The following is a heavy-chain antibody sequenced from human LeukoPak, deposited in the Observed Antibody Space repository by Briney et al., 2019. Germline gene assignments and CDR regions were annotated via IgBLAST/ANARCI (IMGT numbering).Heavy chain of an antibody. J-gene: IGHJ6*02. Sequence: GGSLRLSCAASGFTFSSYWMSWVRQAPGKGLEWVANIKQDGSEKYYVDSVKGRFTISRDNAKNSLYLQMNSLRAEDTAVYYCARWDYEVYAIRSGMDVWGQGTTVTVSS. CDR1: GFTFSSYW. CDR3: ARWDYEVYAIRSGMDV. V-gene: IGHV3-7*01. D-gene: IGHD2-8*01. CDR2: IKQDGSEK.